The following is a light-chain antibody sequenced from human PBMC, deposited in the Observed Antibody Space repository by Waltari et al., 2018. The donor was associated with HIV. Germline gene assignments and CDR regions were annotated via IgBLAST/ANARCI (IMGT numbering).Light chain of an antibody. Sequence: DIQMTQSPSSMSALVGDSVSINCRANQSIDRFLAWYQQKPGEAPKLLIYSASRLENGVASRFFAFGSGTDFTLTITGLQTEDFATYYCQQAASFPHTFGGGTKV. CDR1: QSIDRF. CDR2: SAS. V-gene: IGKV1-12*01. CDR3: QQAASFPHT. J-gene: IGKJ4*01.